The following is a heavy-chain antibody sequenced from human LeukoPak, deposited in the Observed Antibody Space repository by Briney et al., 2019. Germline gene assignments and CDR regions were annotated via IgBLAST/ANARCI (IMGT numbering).Heavy chain of an antibody. CDR2: IYPRDGST. J-gene: IGHJ4*02. Sequence: GASVKVSCKACGYTFTSNYIHGVGQAPGQGLEWMGMIYPRDGSTSYAQKFQGRVTVTRDTSTSTVHMELSGLRSEDTAVYYCARDQEGFDYWGQGTLVTVSS. CDR3: ARDQEGFDY. CDR1: GYTFTSNY. V-gene: IGHV1-46*01.